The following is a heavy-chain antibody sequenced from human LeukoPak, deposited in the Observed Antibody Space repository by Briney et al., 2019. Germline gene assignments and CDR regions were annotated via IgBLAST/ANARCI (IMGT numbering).Heavy chain of an antibody. CDR1: GFTFSSYS. D-gene: IGHD5-12*01. V-gene: IGHV3-21*01. CDR3: ARAVATISGAYFDY. J-gene: IGHJ4*02. Sequence: GGSLRLSCAASGFTFSSYSMNWVRQAPGKGLEWVSSISSSSSYIYYADSVKGRFTISRDNAKNSLYLQMNSLRAEDTAVYYCARAVATISGAYFDYWGQGTLVTVSS. CDR2: ISSSSSYI.